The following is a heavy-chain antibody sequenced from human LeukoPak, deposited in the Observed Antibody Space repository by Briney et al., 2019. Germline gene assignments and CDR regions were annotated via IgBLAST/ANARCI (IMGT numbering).Heavy chain of an antibody. CDR2: IRDDGSAK. CDR3: ARAKAYFFDY. Sequence: GGSLRLSCAASGFTFSNYWMTWVRQAPGKGLEWVASIRDDGSAKYYMDSVKGRFTISRDDAKNSLSLQMRYMRVEDTATYYCARAKAYFFDYWGQGTLVTVSS. CDR1: GFTFSNYW. V-gene: IGHV3-7*01. J-gene: IGHJ4*02.